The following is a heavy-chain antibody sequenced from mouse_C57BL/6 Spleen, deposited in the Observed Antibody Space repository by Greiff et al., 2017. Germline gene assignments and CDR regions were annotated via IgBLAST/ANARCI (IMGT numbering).Heavy chain of an antibody. CDR1: GYTFTSYW. CDR2: IDPETGGT. D-gene: IGHD1-1*01. J-gene: IGHJ2*01. CDR3: TRGSYYGSSDY. Sequence: VQLQQPGAELVKPGASVKLSCTASGYTFTSYWMHWVKQRPGRGLEWIGAIDPETGGTAYNQKFKGKGILTADKSSSTAYMELRSLTTEDSAVYYCTRGSYYGSSDYWGQGTTLTVSS. V-gene: IGHV1S36*01.